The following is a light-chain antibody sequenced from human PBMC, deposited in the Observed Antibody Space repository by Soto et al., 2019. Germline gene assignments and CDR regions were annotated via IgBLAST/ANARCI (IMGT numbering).Light chain of an antibody. CDR1: QSVGTY. Sequence: EIVLTQSPATLSLSPGERVTLSCRASQSVGTYLAWYQQKPGQAPRLLIHDASNRATGIPARFSGSGSGTDFTLTISSLEPEDFAVYYCQQRSNRPLTFGGGTRWIS. CDR2: DAS. V-gene: IGKV3-11*01. J-gene: IGKJ4*01. CDR3: QQRSNRPLT.